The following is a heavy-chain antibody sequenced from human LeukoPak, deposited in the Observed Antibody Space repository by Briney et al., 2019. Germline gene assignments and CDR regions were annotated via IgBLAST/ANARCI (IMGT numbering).Heavy chain of an antibody. CDR1: GGSISDYY. Sequence: SETLSLTCTVSGGSISDYYWSWIRQPPGKGLEWIGWIFGSASSNYNPSLKSRLTISVDTSKNQFSLKLSSVTAADTAVYYCAGSSGYYYVYWGQGTLVTVSS. D-gene: IGHD3-22*01. J-gene: IGHJ4*02. CDR3: AGSSGYYYVY. V-gene: IGHV4-4*09. CDR2: IFGSASS.